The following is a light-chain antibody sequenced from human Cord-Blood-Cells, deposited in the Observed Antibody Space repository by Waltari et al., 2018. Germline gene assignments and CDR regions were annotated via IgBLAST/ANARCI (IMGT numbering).Light chain of an antibody. Sequence: QSALPQPASVSGPPGQSITISCTGTSSVVGGHNLVSWYQQHPGKPPKLLIYEGRKRRSGVSDRFSGSQSGNTASLTLSGLQAEDEADYYCCSYAGSSTVVFGGGTKLTVL. CDR1: SSVVGGHNL. V-gene: IGLV2-23*01. J-gene: IGLJ2*01. CDR2: EGR. CDR3: CSYAGSSTVV.